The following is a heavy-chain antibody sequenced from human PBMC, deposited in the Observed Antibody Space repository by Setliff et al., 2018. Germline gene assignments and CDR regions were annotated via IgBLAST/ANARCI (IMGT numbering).Heavy chain of an antibody. CDR1: GGTFSIFV. D-gene: IGHD4-4*01. CDR2: IIPMFDKA. Sequence: SVKVSCKASGGTFSIFVLSWVRQAPGQGLEWMGGIIPMFDKARYAQKFQGRVTITADESTTTVFMELSNLRSEDTAVYFCARGLSTDTDSWGQGTLVTVSS. CDR3: ARGLSTDTDS. J-gene: IGHJ4*02. V-gene: IGHV1-69*13.